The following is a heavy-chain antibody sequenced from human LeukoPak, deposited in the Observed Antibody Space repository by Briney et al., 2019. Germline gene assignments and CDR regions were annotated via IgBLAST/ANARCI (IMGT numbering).Heavy chain of an antibody. J-gene: IGHJ3*02. Sequence: ASVTVSCKASGYTFTGYYMHWVRQAPGQGLEWMGWINPNSGGTNYAQKFQGRVTMTRDTSISTAYMELSRLRSDDTAVYYCARAWVYSSGWYSYAFDIWGQGTMVTVSS. CDR1: GYTFTGYY. D-gene: IGHD6-19*01. V-gene: IGHV1-2*02. CDR2: INPNSGGT. CDR3: ARAWVYSSGWYSYAFDI.